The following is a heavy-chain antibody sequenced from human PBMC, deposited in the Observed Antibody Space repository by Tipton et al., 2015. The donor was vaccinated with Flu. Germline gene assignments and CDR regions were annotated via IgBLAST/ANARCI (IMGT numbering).Heavy chain of an antibody. Sequence: TLSLTCAVYGGSFSGYYWSWIRQPPGKGLEWIGEINHSGSTNYNPSLKSRVTISVDTSKNQFSLKLSSVTAADTAVYYCARQTYSSSWGTAYYFDYWGQGTLVTVSS. CDR3: ARQTYSSSWGTAYYFDY. V-gene: IGHV4-34*01. J-gene: IGHJ4*02. CDR2: INHSGST. D-gene: IGHD6-13*01. CDR1: GGSFSGYY.